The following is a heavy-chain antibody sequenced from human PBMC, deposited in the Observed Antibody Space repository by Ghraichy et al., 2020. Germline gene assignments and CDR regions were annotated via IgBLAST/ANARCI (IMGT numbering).Heavy chain of an antibody. D-gene: IGHD3-22*01. CDR1: GFTFSSYG. J-gene: IGHJ4*02. Sequence: LSLTCAASGFTFSSYGMHWVRQAPGKGLEWVAVISYDGSNKYYADSVKGRFTISRDNSKNTLYLQMNSLRAEDTAVYYCASDVGYYDSSGYFDYWGQGTLVTVSS. CDR2: ISYDGSNK. CDR3: ASDVGYYDSSGYFDY. V-gene: IGHV3-30*03.